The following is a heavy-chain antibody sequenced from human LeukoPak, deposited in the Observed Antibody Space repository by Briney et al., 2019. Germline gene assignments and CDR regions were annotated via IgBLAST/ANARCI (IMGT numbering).Heavy chain of an antibody. J-gene: IGHJ4*02. CDR3: ARADYDHLPFDY. CDR1: GFTFSSYA. Sequence: GGSLRLSCAASGFTFSSYAMHWVRQAPGKGLEWVAVISYDGSNKYYADSVKGRFTISRDNSKNTLYLQMNSLRAEDTAVYYCARADYDHLPFDYWGQGTLVTVSS. CDR2: ISYDGSNK. D-gene: IGHD3-16*01. V-gene: IGHV3-30*04.